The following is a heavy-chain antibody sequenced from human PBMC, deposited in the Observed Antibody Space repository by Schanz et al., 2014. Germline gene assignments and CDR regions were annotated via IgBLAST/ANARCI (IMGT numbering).Heavy chain of an antibody. CDR3: ARNRGSGGQNWYFDL. J-gene: IGHJ2*01. V-gene: IGHV3-11*03. D-gene: IGHD1-26*01. CDR1: GFVFGDYY. CDR2: ISDSGTYT. Sequence: PGGSLRLSCAASGFVFGDYYMTWIRQAPGKGLEWLSYISDSGTYTNYADSVKGRFTISRDNAKNSLYLQLNSLRADDTAVYYCARNRGSGGQNWYFDLWGRGTLVTVSS.